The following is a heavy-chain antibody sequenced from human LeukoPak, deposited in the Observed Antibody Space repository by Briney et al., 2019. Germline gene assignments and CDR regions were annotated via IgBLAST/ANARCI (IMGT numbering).Heavy chain of an antibody. V-gene: IGHV3-33*01. CDR1: GFTFSSYG. CDR3: ARFPRGSYRGAFDI. D-gene: IGHD1-26*01. CDR2: IWYDGSNK. J-gene: IGHJ3*02. Sequence: GRSLRLSCAASGFTFSSYGMHWVRQAPGKGLEWVAVIWYDGSNKYYADSVKGRFTISRDNSKNTLYLQMNSLRAEGTAVYYCARFPRGSYRGAFDIWGQGTMVTVSS.